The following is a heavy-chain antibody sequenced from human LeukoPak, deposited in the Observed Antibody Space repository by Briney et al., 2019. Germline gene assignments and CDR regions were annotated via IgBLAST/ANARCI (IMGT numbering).Heavy chain of an antibody. CDR3: ASAPSGFTYAPGDH. CDR1: GYSFTSYG. J-gene: IGHJ4*02. CDR2: VSTYDGNA. V-gene: IGHV1-18*01. Sequence: ASVRVSCKASGYSFTSYGSTWVRQAPGQGLEWMGWVSTYDGNANYAQTLQGRVTMTTDTSTITAYVGLRSLRSDDTAVYYCASAPSGFTYAPGDHWGQGTLVTVSS. D-gene: IGHD5-18*01.